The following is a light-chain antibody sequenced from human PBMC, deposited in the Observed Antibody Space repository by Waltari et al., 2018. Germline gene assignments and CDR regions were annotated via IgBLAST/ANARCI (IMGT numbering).Light chain of an antibody. CDR3: HQYYTTPYT. CDR2: WAS. J-gene: IGKJ2*01. V-gene: IGKV4-1*01. Sequence: DIVMTQSPDSLAVSLGERATIPCKSSQTIFYSSTNQYYLAWYQQKPGQPPKLLIYWASTRESWVPDRFSGSGSGTDFTLTVSSLQAEDVAVYYCHQYYTTPYTFGQGTKLEIK. CDR1: QTIFYSSTNQYY.